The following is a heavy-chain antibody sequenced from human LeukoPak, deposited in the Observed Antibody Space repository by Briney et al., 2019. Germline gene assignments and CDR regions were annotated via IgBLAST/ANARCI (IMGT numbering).Heavy chain of an antibody. CDR1: GFTFTDYW. J-gene: IGHJ4*02. CDR2: INQDGSEK. V-gene: IGHV3-7*01. CDR3: AGAGYPYTNLYY. D-gene: IGHD2-2*02. Sequence: PGGSLRLSCEASGFTFTDYWMTWVRQAPGKGLEWVANINQDGSEKNYVDSVKGRFTTSRDNVKNSLYLQMNFLRAEDTAVYYCAGAGYPYTNLYYWGPGTLVTVSS.